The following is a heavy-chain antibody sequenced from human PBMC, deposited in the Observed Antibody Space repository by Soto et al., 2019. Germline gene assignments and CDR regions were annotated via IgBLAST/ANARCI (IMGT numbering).Heavy chain of an antibody. J-gene: IGHJ5*02. CDR3: ARYALGLSPWWYNWFDR. Sequence: GGSLRLSCAASGFNFSTYAMNWVRQTPGEGLEWVSGISDSGTNPYYADSVKGRFTISRDNSKNTLYLQMDSLRAEDTGIYYCARYALGLSPWWYNWFDRWGQGTLVTVSS. D-gene: IGHD2-8*02. V-gene: IGHV3-23*01. CDR1: GFNFSTYA. CDR2: ISDSGTNP.